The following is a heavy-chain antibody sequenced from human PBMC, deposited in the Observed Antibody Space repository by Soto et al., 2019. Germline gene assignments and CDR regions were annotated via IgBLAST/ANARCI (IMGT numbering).Heavy chain of an antibody. J-gene: IGHJ4*02. Sequence: QVQLVQSGAEVKKPGASVKVSCKASGYTFTSYYMHWVRQAPGQGLEWKGIINPSGGSTSYAQKLLGGVPVTRGLSTSKVDMELSRLISEARAGYYGAREPCWSGVVAASGGGIDYWGQGTLVTVSS. CDR1: GYTFTSYY. CDR2: INPSGGST. CDR3: AREPCWSGVVAASGGGIDY. D-gene: IGHD2-15*01. V-gene: IGHV1-46*01.